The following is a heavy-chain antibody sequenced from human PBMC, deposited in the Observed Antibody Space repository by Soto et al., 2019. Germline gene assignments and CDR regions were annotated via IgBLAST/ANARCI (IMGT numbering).Heavy chain of an antibody. CDR1: GGSISSSSYY. CDR3: ARLNFMFSMGWYWGWFDP. J-gene: IGHJ5*02. D-gene: IGHD6-19*01. V-gene: IGHV4-39*01. Sequence: QLQLQESGPGLVKPSETLSLTCTVSGGSISSSSYYWGWIRQPPGKGLEWIGSIYYSGSTYYNPSLKSRVTISVDTSKNQFSLKLSSVTAADTAVYYCARLNFMFSMGWYWGWFDPWGQGTLVTVSS. CDR2: IYYSGST.